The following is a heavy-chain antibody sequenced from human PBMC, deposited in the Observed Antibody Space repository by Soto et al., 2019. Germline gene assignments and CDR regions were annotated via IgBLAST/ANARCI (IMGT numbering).Heavy chain of an antibody. CDR2: IIPILGIA. CDR1: GGTFSSYT. CDR3: ASLKAYYDYIWGSYRTNYFFDL. Sequence: SVKLSCKASGGTFSSYTISWVRQAPGQGLEWMGGIIPILGIANYAQKFQGRVTITADKSTSTAYMELSSLRSEDTAVYYCASLKAYYDYIWGSYRTNYFFDLWSQGTLVTGSS. D-gene: IGHD3-16*02. V-gene: IGHV1-69*10. J-gene: IGHJ4*02.